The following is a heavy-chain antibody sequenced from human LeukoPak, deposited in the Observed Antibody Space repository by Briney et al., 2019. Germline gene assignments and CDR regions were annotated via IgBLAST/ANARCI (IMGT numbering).Heavy chain of an antibody. CDR3: ARHRYIRYNRNDPGVFDY. J-gene: IGHJ4*02. Sequence: SETLSLTCTVSGGSISSSSYYWGWIRQPPGKGLEWIGSIYYSGSTYYNPSLKSRVTISVDTSKNQFSLKLSSVTAADTAVYYCARHRYIRYNRNDPGVFDYWGQGTLVTVSS. V-gene: IGHV4-39*01. CDR1: GGSISSSSYY. D-gene: IGHD1-1*01. CDR2: IYYSGST.